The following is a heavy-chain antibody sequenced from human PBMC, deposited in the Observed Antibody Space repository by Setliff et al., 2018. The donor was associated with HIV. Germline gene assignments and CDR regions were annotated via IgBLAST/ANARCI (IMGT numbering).Heavy chain of an antibody. V-gene: IGHV4-34*12. D-gene: IGHD5-12*01. CDR2: IIHSGST. J-gene: IGHJ4*02. CDR1: GGSFSGYY. Sequence: PSETLSLTCAVYGGSFSGYYWSWIRQPPGKGLEWIGEIIHSGSTNYNPSLKSRVTISVDTSKNQFSLKLSSVTAAYTAVYYCARRSGFALDYWGQGTLVTVSS. CDR3: ARRSGFALDY.